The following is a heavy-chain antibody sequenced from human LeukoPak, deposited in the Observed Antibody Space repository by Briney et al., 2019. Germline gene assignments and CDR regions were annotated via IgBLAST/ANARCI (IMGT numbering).Heavy chain of an antibody. CDR2: IYYSGST. CDR3: ARTGYSSGWRTFDY. D-gene: IGHD6-19*01. J-gene: IGHJ4*02. CDR1: GGSISSSSYY. V-gene: IGHV4-39*07. Sequence: PSETLSLTCTVSGGSISSSSYYWGWIRQPPGKGLEWIGSIYYSGSTYYNPSLKSRVTISVDTSKNQFSLKLSSVTAADTAVYYCARTGYSSGWRTFDYWGQGTLVTVSS.